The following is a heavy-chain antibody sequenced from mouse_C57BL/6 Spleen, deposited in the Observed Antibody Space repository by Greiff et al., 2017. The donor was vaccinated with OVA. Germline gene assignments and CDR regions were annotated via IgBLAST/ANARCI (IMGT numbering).Heavy chain of an antibody. V-gene: IGHV1-63*01. Sequence: VQLQQSGAELVRPGTSVKMSCKASGYTFTNYWIGWAKQRPGHGLEWIGDIYPGGGYTNYNEKFKGKATLTADKSSSTAYMQFSSLTSEDSAIYSCARRGYYGSWYFDVWGTGTTVTVSS. CDR1: GYTFTNYW. CDR3: ARRGYYGSWYFDV. D-gene: IGHD1-1*01. J-gene: IGHJ1*03. CDR2: IYPGGGYT.